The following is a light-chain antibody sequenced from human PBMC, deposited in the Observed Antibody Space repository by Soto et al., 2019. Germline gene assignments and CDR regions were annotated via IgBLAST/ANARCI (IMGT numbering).Light chain of an antibody. CDR1: QSISSY. J-gene: IGKJ1*01. CDR3: QQSYSTPRTT. V-gene: IGKV1-39*01. Sequence: DIQMRQSPSSLSAFVGDRVTITCRASQSISSYLNWYQQKPGKAPKLLIYAASSLQSGVPSRFSGSGSGTEFTLTISSLQPGDFATYYCQQSYSTPRTTFGQGTKVEIK. CDR2: AAS.